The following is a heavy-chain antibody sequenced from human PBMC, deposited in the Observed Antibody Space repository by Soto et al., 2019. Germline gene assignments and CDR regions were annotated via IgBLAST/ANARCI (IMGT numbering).Heavy chain of an antibody. CDR1: GGSFSGHY. V-gene: IGHV4-34*01. Sequence: QVQLQQWGAGLLRPSETLSLTCAVDGGSFSGHYWSWIRQPPGKGLEWIGEINPSGSTNYNPSLKSRVTISADTSRNQFSLKLSSVTAADTAVFYCARGGITMYDYALDVWGQGTTVTVSS. D-gene: IGHD3-3*01. J-gene: IGHJ6*02. CDR3: ARGGITMYDYALDV. CDR2: INPSGST.